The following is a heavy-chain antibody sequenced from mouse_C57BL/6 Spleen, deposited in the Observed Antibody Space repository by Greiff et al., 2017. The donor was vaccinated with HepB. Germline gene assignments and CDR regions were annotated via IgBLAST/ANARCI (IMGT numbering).Heavy chain of an antibody. J-gene: IGHJ4*01. V-gene: IGHV1-82*01. D-gene: IGHD1-1*01. CDR3: ARWGYYGAAMDY. Sequence: QVQLQQSGPELVKPGASVKISCKASGYAFSSSWMNWVKQRPGKGLEWIGRIYPGDGDTNYNGKFKGKATLTADKSSSTAYMQLSSLTSEDSAVYFCARWGYYGAAMDYWGQGTSVTVSS. CDR1: GYAFSSSW. CDR2: IYPGDGDT.